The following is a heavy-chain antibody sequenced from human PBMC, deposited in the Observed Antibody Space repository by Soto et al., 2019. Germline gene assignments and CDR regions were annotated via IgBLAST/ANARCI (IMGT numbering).Heavy chain of an antibody. J-gene: IGHJ4*02. CDR2: VYYTGST. CDR1: GDSISTFY. CDR3: ARGRTVRNYADDSSDYFYFFDY. D-gene: IGHD3-22*01. Sequence: SETLSLTCAVSGDSISTFYWGWMRQSPGRELEWIGYVYYTGSTNYNPSLKSRVTISVDRSKNQFSLKLTSANAADTAVYYCARGRTVRNYADDSSDYFYFFDYWGQGTQVTVSS. V-gene: IGHV4-59*01.